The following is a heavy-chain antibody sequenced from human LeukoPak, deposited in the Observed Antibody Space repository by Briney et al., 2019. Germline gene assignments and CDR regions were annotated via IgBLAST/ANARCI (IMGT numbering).Heavy chain of an antibody. Sequence: PGGSLRLSCAASGFTFSSYAMSWVRQAPGKGLEWVSAISGSGGSTYYTDSVKGRFTISRDNSKNTLYLQMNSLRAEDTAVYYCAKDLSQQLGINWFDPWGQGTLVTVSS. V-gene: IGHV3-23*01. CDR3: AKDLSQQLGINWFDP. D-gene: IGHD6-13*01. CDR2: ISGSGGST. CDR1: GFTFSSYA. J-gene: IGHJ5*02.